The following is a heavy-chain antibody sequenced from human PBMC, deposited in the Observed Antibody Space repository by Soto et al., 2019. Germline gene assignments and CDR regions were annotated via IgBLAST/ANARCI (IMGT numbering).Heavy chain of an antibody. J-gene: IGHJ4*02. CDR2: FDPEDGET. Sequence: QVQLVQSGAEVKKPGASVKVSCKVSGYTLTELSMHWVRQAPGKGLEWMGGFDPEDGETIYAQKFQGRVTMTEDTSTYTAYMELSSMRSEDTAVYYCATATYGKAGKDYYDSSCYPVLGDYWGQGTLVTVSS. V-gene: IGHV1-24*01. CDR1: GYTLTELS. D-gene: IGHD3-22*01. CDR3: ATATYGKAGKDYYDSSCYPVLGDY.